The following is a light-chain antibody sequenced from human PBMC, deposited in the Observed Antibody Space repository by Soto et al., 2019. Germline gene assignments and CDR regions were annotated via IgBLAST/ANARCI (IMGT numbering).Light chain of an antibody. CDR3: QVWDSDSDHVV. Sequence: SYELTQPPSVSVAPGQTARITCGGNNIGIKSGHWYQQKQGQAPVLVVYDDSDRPSGIPERFSGSNSGNTATLTIRRVEAGDEADYYCQVWDSDSDHVVFGGGTKLTVL. J-gene: IGLJ2*01. CDR1: NIGIKS. V-gene: IGLV3-21*02. CDR2: DDS.